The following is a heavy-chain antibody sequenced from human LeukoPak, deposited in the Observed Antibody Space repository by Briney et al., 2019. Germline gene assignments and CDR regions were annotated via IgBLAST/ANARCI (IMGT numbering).Heavy chain of an antibody. CDR3: ARDPYSGNYGAYYYYYMDV. D-gene: IGHD1-26*01. V-gene: IGHV3-48*04. CDR1: GFTFSSYS. J-gene: IGHJ6*03. CDR2: ISSSSSTI. Sequence: GGSLRLSCAASGFTFSSYSMNWVRQAPGKGLEWVSYISSSSSTIYYADSVKGRFTISRDNAKNSLYLQMDSLRVEDTAEYYCARDPYSGNYGAYYYYYMDVWGKGTTVTVSS.